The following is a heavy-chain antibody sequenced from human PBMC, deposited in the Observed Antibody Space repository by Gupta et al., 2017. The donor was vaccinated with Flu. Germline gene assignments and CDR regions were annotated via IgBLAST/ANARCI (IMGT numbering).Heavy chain of an antibody. Sequence: EVQLLESGGGLVQPGGSLRLSCAASGLTFSDYAINWARQAPGKGLEWVSTVGAGGDRTYYADSVMGRFTISRDNSKNTLYLQMNSLRGDDTAVYYCAKDRSGNPAIDYWGQGTLVTVSA. CDR2: VGAGGDRT. CDR3: AKDRSGNPAIDY. CDR1: GLTFSDYA. J-gene: IGHJ4*02. V-gene: IGHV3-23*01. D-gene: IGHD6-13*01.